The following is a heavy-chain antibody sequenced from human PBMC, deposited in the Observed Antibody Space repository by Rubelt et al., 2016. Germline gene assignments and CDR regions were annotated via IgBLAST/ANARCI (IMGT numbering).Heavy chain of an antibody. Sequence: QVQLVQSGAEVKKPGASVKVSCKVSGYTLTELSIHCVRQATGQGLEWMGGFVPEDGETIYGQTCRGIVTVTRCKTTDTAYIELSCVGYDDTGVDYGAGAFDRWGQGTMGSVSS. CDR2: FVPEDGET. J-gene: IGHJ3*02. CDR3: AGAFDR. V-gene: IGHV1-24*01. CDR1: GYTLTELS.